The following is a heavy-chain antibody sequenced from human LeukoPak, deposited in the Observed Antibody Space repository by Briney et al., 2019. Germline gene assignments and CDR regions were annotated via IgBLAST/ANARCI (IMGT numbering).Heavy chain of an antibody. J-gene: IGHJ6*03. CDR1: GYTFTSYY. CDR3: ARGGTMVRGISYYYYMDV. Sequence: ASVKVSCKASGYTFTSYYMHWVRQAPGQGLEWMGIINPSGGSTSYAQKFQGRVTMTRDTSTSTVYMELSSLRSEDTAVYYCARGGTMVRGISYYYYMDVWGKGTTVTISS. D-gene: IGHD3-10*01. V-gene: IGHV1-46*01. CDR2: INPSGGST.